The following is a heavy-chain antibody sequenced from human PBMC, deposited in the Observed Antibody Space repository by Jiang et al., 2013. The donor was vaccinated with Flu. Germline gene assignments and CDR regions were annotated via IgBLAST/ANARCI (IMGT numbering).Heavy chain of an antibody. D-gene: IGHD3-10*01. CDR1: GGSFSRYY. Sequence: LLKPSETLSLTCAVYGGSFSRYYWSWIRQPPGKGLEWIGEISHSGHTNYNPSLKSRVTISLDTSKNQFSLGLTSVTAADTALYYCARRRWDRGPFDIVGPRDNGHRLF. J-gene: IGHJ3*02. CDR2: ISHSGHT. CDR3: ARRRWDRGPFDI. V-gene: IGHV4-34*01.